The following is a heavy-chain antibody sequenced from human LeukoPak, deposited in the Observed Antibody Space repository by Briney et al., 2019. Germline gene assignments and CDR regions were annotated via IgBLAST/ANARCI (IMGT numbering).Heavy chain of an antibody. Sequence: GGSLRLSCAASGFTFSTYSMNWVRQAPGKGLEWVSYISSSSSTIKYAESVKGRFTISRDNAKNSLYLQMNSLRVEDTAVYYCARDRPVALVDDYWGRGTLVTVSS. J-gene: IGHJ4*02. CDR3: ARDRPVALVDDY. CDR1: GFTFSTYS. D-gene: IGHD2-2*01. V-gene: IGHV3-48*01. CDR2: ISSSSSTI.